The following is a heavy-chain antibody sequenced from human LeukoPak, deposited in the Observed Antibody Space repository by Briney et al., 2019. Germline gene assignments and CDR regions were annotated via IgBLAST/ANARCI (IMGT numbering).Heavy chain of an antibody. Sequence: QAGGSLRLSCAASGFTFSSYSMNWVRQAPGKGLEWVAVISYDGSNKYYADSVKGRFTISRDNSKNTLYLQMNSLRAEDTAVYYCAREGGEVPAATDAFDIWGQGTMVTVSS. CDR2: ISYDGSNK. V-gene: IGHV3-30*03. CDR1: GFTFSSYS. D-gene: IGHD2-2*01. J-gene: IGHJ3*02. CDR3: AREGGEVPAATDAFDI.